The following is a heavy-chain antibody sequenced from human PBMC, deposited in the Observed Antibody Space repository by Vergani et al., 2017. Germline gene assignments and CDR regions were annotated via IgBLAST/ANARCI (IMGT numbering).Heavy chain of an antibody. CDR3: AKKGGSLYYYGVDV. J-gene: IGHJ6*02. V-gene: IGHV3-30*02. CDR2: IRYDGSNP. CDR1: GYTFGHFD. Sequence: QEQLLQSGGGVVQPGGSLRLSCIGSGYTFGHFDMHWVRQAPGKGLAWVAFIRYDGSNPQYIDSVKGRFTISRDNSKVTLFLQMNGLRPEDTGTYFCAKKGGSLYYYGVDVWGQGTTITVSS. D-gene: IGHD1-26*01.